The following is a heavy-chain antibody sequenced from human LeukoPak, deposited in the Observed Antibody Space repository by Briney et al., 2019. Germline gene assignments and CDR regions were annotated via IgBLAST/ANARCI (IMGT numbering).Heavy chain of an antibody. CDR3: AKYYSGSPWYFDY. CDR2: ITDSGGST. J-gene: IGHJ4*02. CDR1: GFTFNNYA. D-gene: IGHD1-26*01. Sequence: GGSLRLSCAASGFTFNNYAMSWVRQAPGKGLEWVSSITDSGGSTYYADSVKGRFTISRDTSKNTLYLQMSSLRAEDTAVYYCAKYYSGSPWYFDYWGQGTLVTVSS. V-gene: IGHV3-23*01.